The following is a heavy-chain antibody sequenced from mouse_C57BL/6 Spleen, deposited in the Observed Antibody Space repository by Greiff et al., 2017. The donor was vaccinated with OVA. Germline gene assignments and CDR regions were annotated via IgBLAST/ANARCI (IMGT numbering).Heavy chain of an antibody. CDR2: IDPSDSYT. V-gene: IGHV1-59*01. CDR3: ARKTVVATKYYFDY. D-gene: IGHD1-1*01. Sequence: QVQLQQPGAELVRPGTSVKLSCKASGYTFTSYWMHWVKQRPGQGLEWIGVIDPSDSYTNYNQKLKGKATLTVDTSSSTAYMQLSSLTSEDSAVYYCARKTVVATKYYFDYWGQGTTLTVSS. CDR1: GYTFTSYW. J-gene: IGHJ2*01.